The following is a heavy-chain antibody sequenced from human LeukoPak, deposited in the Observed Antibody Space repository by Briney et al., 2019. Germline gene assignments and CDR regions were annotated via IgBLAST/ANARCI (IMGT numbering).Heavy chain of an antibody. CDR1: GYTFTGHY. CDR2: INPNSGGT. Sequence: ASVKVSCKASGYTFTGHYIHWVRQAPGEGLEWMGWINPNSGGTSYAQNFQGRVTMTRDRSISTASMDLSRLTSDDTAVYYCARTTEGGYIGYFYYYYMDVWGKGTTVTISS. V-gene: IGHV1-2*02. D-gene: IGHD5-18*01. CDR3: ARTTEGGYIGYFYYYYMDV. J-gene: IGHJ6*03.